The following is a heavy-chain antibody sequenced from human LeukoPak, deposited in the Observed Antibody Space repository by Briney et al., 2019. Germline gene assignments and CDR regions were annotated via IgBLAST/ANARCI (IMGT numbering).Heavy chain of an antibody. D-gene: IGHD2/OR15-2a*01. V-gene: IGHV3-30*18. J-gene: IGHJ4*02. CDR1: GFTFSSYA. CDR2: ISYDGSNK. CDR3: AKIRDFPWTNGAFDY. Sequence: PGGSLRLSCAASGFTFSSYAMSWVRQAPGKGLEWVAVISYDGSNKYYADSVKGRFTISRDNSKNTLYLQMNSLRAEDTAVYYCAKIRDFPWTNGAFDYWGQGTLVTVSS.